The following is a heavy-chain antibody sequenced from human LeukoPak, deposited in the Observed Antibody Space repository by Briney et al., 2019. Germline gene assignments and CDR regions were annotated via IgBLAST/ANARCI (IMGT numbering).Heavy chain of an antibody. CDR3: VKDRADHYSFDY. CDR1: GFTFSSYD. CDR2: ISHDGSHK. J-gene: IGHJ4*02. Sequence: GGSLRLSCAASGFTFSSYDMYWVRQAPGKGLEWVAVISHDGSHKQHADSVKGRFTISRDNSKKTLYLQMNSLRAEDTAVYYCVKDRADHYSFDYWGQGTLVTVSS. V-gene: IGHV3-30*18. D-gene: IGHD4-11*01.